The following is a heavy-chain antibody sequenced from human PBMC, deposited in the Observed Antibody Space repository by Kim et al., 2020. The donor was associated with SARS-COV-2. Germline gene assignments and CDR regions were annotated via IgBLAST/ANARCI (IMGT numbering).Heavy chain of an antibody. V-gene: IGHV1-46*01. J-gene: IGHJ5*02. Sequence: AQKFQGRVTMTRDTSTSTVYMELSSLRSEDTAVYYCARGKLGWDYNWFDPWGQGTLVTVSS. CDR3: ARGKLGWDYNWFDP. D-gene: IGHD7-27*01.